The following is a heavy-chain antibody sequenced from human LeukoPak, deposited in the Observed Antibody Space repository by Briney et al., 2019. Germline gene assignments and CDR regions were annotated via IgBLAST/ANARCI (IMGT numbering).Heavy chain of an antibody. CDR1: SDSIGTYF. CDR3: ARDPDGYKFFDY. D-gene: IGHD5-24*01. J-gene: IGHJ4*02. CDR2: IYDSGTT. V-gene: IGHV4-59*01. Sequence: SETLSLTCTVSSDSIGTYFWHWIRQSPGKGLEWMGYIYDSGTTAYNPSLKRRVTMSVDRSTNQFSLKLTSVAAADTAVYYCARDPDGYKFFDYWGRGSPVIVSS.